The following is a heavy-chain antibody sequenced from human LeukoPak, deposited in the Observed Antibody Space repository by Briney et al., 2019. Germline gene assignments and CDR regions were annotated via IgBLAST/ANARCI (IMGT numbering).Heavy chain of an antibody. CDR2: ISSSSNYI. CDR3: ARDLTVIVVFGHMDV. J-gene: IGHJ6*03. D-gene: IGHD3-22*01. V-gene: IGHV3-21*01. Sequence: PGGSLRLSCAASGFTFSTYNMNWVRQAPGKGLEWVSSISSSSNYIYYADSVKGRFTISRDNAKNSLYLQMNSLRAEDTAVYYCARDLTVIVVFGHMDVWGKGTTVTVSS. CDR1: GFTFSTYN.